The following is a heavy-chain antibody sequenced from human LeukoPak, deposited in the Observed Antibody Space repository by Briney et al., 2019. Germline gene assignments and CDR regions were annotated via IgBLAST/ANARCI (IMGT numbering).Heavy chain of an antibody. CDR1: GYTFTGYY. J-gene: IGHJ4*02. CDR2: IDPNSGGT. V-gene: IGHV1-2*04. CDR3: ARVPSSSWYYFDY. Sequence: ASVKVSCKASGYTFTGYYTHWVRQAPGQGLEWMGWIDPNSGGTNYARKFQGWVTMTRDTSISTAYMELSRLRSDDTAVYYCARVPSSSWYYFDYWGQGTLVTVSS. D-gene: IGHD6-13*01.